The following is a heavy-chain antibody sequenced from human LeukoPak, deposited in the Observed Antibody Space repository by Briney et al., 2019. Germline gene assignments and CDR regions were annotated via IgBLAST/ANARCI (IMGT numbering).Heavy chain of an antibody. CDR3: ARDYVYAFDY. CDR2: ISGDGNAK. Sequence: GGSLRLSCEASGFTFGGNAITWVRQAPGKGLEWVSYISGDGNAKHYTDSVKGRFTISRDNAKNALYLQMNSLRAEDTAVYFCARDYVYAFDYWGQGTLVTVSS. J-gene: IGHJ4*02. D-gene: IGHD2/OR15-2a*01. CDR1: GFTFGGNA. V-gene: IGHV3-48*01.